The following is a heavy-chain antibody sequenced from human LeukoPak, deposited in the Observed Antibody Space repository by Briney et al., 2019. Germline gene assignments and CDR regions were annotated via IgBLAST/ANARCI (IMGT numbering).Heavy chain of an antibody. Sequence: ASVKVSCKASEYTFTDYYIHWVRQAPGQGLEWMGWINPNSGGTNYAQKFQGRVTMTRDTSISTAYMELSRLRSDDTAVYYCARLRLQYPSSDYWGQGTLVTVSS. J-gene: IGHJ4*02. V-gene: IGHV1-2*02. CDR3: ARLRLQYPSSDY. CDR2: INPNSGGT. D-gene: IGHD4-11*01. CDR1: EYTFTDYY.